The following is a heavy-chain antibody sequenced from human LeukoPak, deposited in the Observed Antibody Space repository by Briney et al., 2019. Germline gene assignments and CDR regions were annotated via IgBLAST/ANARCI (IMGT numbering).Heavy chain of an antibody. CDR3: ARDFGEWFGEHTTKNDY. J-gene: IGHJ4*02. Sequence: ASVKVSCKASGYTFTGYYMHWVRQAPGQGPEWMGRINPNSGGTNYAQKFQGRVTMTRDTSISTAYMELSRLRSDDTAVYYCARDFGEWFGEHTTKNDYWGQGTLVTVSS. CDR1: GYTFTGYY. V-gene: IGHV1-2*06. CDR2: INPNSGGT. D-gene: IGHD3-10*01.